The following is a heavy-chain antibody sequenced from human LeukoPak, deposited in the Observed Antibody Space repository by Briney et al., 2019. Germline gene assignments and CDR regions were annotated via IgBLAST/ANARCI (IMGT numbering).Heavy chain of an antibody. J-gene: IGHJ4*02. V-gene: IGHV3-66*01. CDR1: GFTFSSYA. CDR2: IYSGGST. CDR3: ARVEGVGATDPYYYFDY. Sequence: GGSLRLSCAASGFTFSSYAMSWVRQAPGKGLEWVSVIYSGGSTYYADSVKGRFTISRDNSKNTLYLQMNSLRAEDTAVYYCARVEGVGATDPYYYFDYWGQGTLVTVSS. D-gene: IGHD1-26*01.